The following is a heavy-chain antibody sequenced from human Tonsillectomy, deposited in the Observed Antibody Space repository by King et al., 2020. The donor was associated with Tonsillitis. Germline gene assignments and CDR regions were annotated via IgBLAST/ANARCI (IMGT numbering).Heavy chain of an antibody. V-gene: IGHV2-5*01. Sequence: TLQESGPTLVKPPQTLPLTCTFSGFYLSTSGVGVGWIRQPQGKAREWLELIYWNDSKGSSPSLKSRLTITKDTSKNQVVLTMTNMDPVDTATYYCAHGYGSGQPYYYGMDVWGQGTTVTVSS. D-gene: IGHD3-10*01. J-gene: IGHJ6*02. CDR1: GFYLSTSGVG. CDR3: AHGYGSGQPYYYGMDV. CDR2: IYWNDSK.